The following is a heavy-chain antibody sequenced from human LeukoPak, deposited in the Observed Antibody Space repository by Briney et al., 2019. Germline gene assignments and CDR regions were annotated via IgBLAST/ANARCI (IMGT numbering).Heavy chain of an antibody. CDR1: GFTFSSYA. V-gene: IGHV3-30-3*01. J-gene: IGHJ4*02. D-gene: IGHD3-22*01. Sequence: PGRSLRLSCAASGFTFSSYAMHWVRQAPGKGLEWVAVISYDGSNKYYADSVKGRFTISRDNSKNTLCLQMNSLRAEDTAVYYCATHDSSGPEGGYWGQGTLVTVSS. CDR2: ISYDGSNK. CDR3: ATHDSSGPEGGY.